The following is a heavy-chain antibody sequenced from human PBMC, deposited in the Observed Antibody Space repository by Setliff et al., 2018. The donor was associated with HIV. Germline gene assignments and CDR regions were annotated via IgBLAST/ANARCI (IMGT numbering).Heavy chain of an antibody. CDR3: ARGRVLSGSYYMNAFDI. Sequence: ASVKVSCKPSGYTFTTYGLSWVRQAPGQGLEWMGWINPDKGNTKYSQKFQATVTITRDTSAGTAYMELSSLRSEDTAVYYCARGRVLSGSYYMNAFDIWGQGTMVTVSS. V-gene: IGHV1-3*01. CDR1: GYTFTTYG. CDR2: INPDKGNT. D-gene: IGHD1-26*01. J-gene: IGHJ3*02.